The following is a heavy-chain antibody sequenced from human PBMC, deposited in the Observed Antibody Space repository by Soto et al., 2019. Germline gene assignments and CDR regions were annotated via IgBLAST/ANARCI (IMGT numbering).Heavy chain of an antibody. Sequence: GGSLRLSCEASGFAFNKFGMHWVRQAPGKGLEWVAFISYDGSYQYYADSVQGRLTITRDNSMNTLNMQLNSLRREDTAVYYCAKGGEVGGVLGDHWGQGTLVTVSS. CDR3: AKGGEVGGVLGDH. D-gene: IGHD1-26*01. V-gene: IGHV3-30*18. J-gene: IGHJ4*02. CDR1: GFAFNKFG. CDR2: ISYDGSYQ.